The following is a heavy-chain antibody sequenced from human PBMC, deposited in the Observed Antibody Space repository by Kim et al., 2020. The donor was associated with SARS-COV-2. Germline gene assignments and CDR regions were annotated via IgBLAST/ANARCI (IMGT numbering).Heavy chain of an antibody. CDR1: GFTFSSYW. J-gene: IGHJ6*02. Sequence: GGSLRLSCAASGFTFSSYWMHWVRQAPGKGLVWVSRINSDGSDTSYADSVKGRFTISRDNAKNTLYLQMNSLRAEDTAVYYCARATLERYYDGSGYFYYYYGMDVWGQGTTVIVSS. CDR3: ARATLERYYDGSGYFYYYYGMDV. D-gene: IGHD3-22*01. CDR2: INSDGSDT. V-gene: IGHV3-74*01.